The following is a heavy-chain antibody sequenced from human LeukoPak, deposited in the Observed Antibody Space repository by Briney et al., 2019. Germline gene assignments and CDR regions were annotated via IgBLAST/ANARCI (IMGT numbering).Heavy chain of an antibody. J-gene: IGHJ4*02. D-gene: IGHD2-21*01. CDR3: ARHYSNDHTLFDF. Sequence: PGESLRISCKGSGYSFTSYWITWVRQMPGGALEWMGRIRPSDSEPNYSPSFQGHVTISADRSINTVYLQWSSLRASDTAIYFCARHYSNDHTLFDFWGQGALVTVST. V-gene: IGHV5-10-1*01. CDR1: GYSFTSYW. CDR2: IRPSDSEP.